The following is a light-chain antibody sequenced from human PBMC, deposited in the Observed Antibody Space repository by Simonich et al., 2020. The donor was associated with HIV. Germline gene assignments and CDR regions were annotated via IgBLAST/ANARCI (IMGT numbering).Light chain of an antibody. J-gene: IGLJ3*02. CDR1: SSDVGAYNY. Sequence: QSAPTQPASVSGSPGQSITISCTGTSSDVGAYNYVSWYQQHPGKAPKLMIYDVSNRPSGVSNRFSGSKSGNTASLTISGLQAEDEADYYCSSYATITTRWVFGGGTKLTVL. CDR3: SSYATITTRWV. V-gene: IGLV2-14*03. CDR2: DVS.